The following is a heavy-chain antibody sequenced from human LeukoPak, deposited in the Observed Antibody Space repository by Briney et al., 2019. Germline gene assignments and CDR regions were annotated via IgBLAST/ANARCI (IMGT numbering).Heavy chain of an antibody. J-gene: IGHJ4*02. CDR3: AKGFILAFGSGTFDY. CDR2: IYSGGST. V-gene: IGHV3-66*01. CDR1: GFTVSSNC. D-gene: IGHD3-10*01. Sequence: GGSLRLSCAASGFTVSSNCMSWVRQAPGKGLEWVSVIYSGGSTYYADSVKGRFTISRDNSKNTLYLQMNSLRAEDTAVYYCAKGFILAFGSGTFDYWGQGTLVTVSS.